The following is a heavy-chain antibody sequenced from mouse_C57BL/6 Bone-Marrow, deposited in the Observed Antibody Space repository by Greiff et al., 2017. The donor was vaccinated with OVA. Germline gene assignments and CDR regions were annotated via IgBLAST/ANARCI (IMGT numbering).Heavy chain of an antibody. J-gene: IGHJ2*01. D-gene: IGHD1-1*01. CDR2: ISYDGSN. V-gene: IGHV3-6*01. CDR3: ARITTVVN. Sequence: ESGPGLVKPSQSLSLTCSVTGYSITSGYYWNWIRQFPGNKLEWMGYISYDGSNNYNPSLKNRISITRDTSKNQFFLKLNSVTTEDTATYYCARITTVVNWGQGTTLTVSS. CDR1: GYSITSGYY.